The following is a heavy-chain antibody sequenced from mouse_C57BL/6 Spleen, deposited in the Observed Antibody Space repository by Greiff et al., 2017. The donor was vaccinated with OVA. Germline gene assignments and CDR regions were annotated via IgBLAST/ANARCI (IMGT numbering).Heavy chain of an antibody. J-gene: IGHJ1*03. V-gene: IGHV5-4*01. CDR3: ARVGGLHWYFDD. CDR2: ISDGGSYT. Sequence: EVQGVESGGGLVKPGGSLKLSCAASGFTFSSYAMSWVRQTPEKRLEWVATISDGGSYTYYPDNVKGRFTISRDNAKNNLYLQMSHLKSEDTAMYYCARVGGLHWYFDDWGTGTTVTVSS. D-gene: IGHD2-4*01. CDR1: GFTFSSYA.